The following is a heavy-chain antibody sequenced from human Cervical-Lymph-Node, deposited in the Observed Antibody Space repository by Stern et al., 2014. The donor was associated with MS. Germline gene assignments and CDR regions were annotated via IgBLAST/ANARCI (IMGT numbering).Heavy chain of an antibody. Sequence: QVQLQESGPGLVKPSETLSLTCTVSGGSISSSSYYWGWIRQPPGKGLEWIGSIYYSGSTYYNPSLKSRVTISVDTSKNQSPLKLSSVTAADTAVYYCARLDRGYSYHWGQGTLVTVSS. CDR2: IYYSGST. D-gene: IGHD5-18*01. J-gene: IGHJ4*02. CDR3: ARLDRGYSYH. CDR1: GGSISSSSYY. V-gene: IGHV4-39*01.